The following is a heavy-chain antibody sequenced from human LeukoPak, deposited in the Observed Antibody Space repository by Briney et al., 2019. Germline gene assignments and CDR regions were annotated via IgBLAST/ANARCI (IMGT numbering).Heavy chain of an antibody. Sequence: PGGSLRLSCAASGFTFSSYAMSWVRQAPGKGLEWVSAISGSGGSTYYADSVKGRFTISRDNSKNTLYLQMNSLGAEDTAVYYCAKNLYSSGWYNYWGQGTLVTVSS. J-gene: IGHJ4*02. CDR2: ISGSGGST. CDR1: GFTFSSYA. D-gene: IGHD6-19*01. V-gene: IGHV3-23*01. CDR3: AKNLYSSGWYNY.